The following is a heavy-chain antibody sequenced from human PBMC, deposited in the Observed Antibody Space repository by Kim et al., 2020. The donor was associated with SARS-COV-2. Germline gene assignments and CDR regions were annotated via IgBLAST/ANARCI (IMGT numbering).Heavy chain of an antibody. CDR1: GFRSSNYY. V-gene: IGHV3-74*01. J-gene: IGHJ6*02. D-gene: IGHD2-15*01. CDR3: ARGIFRDGFDV. Sequence: GGSLRLSCAVSGFRSSNYYVNWVRQRPGKGLEWVSRISNDGGVTHYADSVRGRFTMSRDSAENTVYLQMNSLSAEDTAVYFCARGIFRDGFDVWGQGTTVSVSS. CDR2: ISNDGGVT.